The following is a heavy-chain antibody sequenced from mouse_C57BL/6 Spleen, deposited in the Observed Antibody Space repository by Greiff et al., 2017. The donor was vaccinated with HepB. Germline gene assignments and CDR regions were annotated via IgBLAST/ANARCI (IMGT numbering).Heavy chain of an antibody. V-gene: IGHV8-8*01. CDR3: ARIARDSSGYWYFDY. CDR1: GFSLSTFGMG. CDR2: IWWDDDK. J-gene: IGHJ2*01. D-gene: IGHD3-2*02. Sequence: QVTLKESGPGILQPSQTLSLTCSFSGFSLSTFGMGVGWIRQPSGKGLEWLAHIWWDDDKYYNPALKRRLTISKDTSKNQVFLKIANVDTADTATYYCARIARDSSGYWYFDYWGQGTTLTVSS.